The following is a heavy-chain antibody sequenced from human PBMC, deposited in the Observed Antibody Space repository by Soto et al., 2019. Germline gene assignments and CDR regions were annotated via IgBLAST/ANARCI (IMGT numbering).Heavy chain of an antibody. CDR1: GGSFSGYS. CDR3: ARDKITGLFDY. V-gene: IGHV4-34*01. CDR2: INHRGST. J-gene: IGHJ4*02. D-gene: IGHD2-8*02. Sequence: QVQLQQWGAGLLKPSETLSLTCAVYGGSFSGYSWTWIRQPPGTGLEWIGEINHRGSTNYNPSLKXXVTISVDTSKNQFSLKLTSVTAADTAVYYCARDKITGLFDYWGQGTLVTVSS.